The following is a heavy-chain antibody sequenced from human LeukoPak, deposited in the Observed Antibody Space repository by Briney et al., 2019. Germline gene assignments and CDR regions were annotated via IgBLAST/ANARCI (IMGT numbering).Heavy chain of an antibody. CDR3: ARAPVGGTLDSVDY. Sequence: ASVKVSCKASGYTFTSYYIHWVRQAPGQGLEWMAIINPSGGSTTYAQKFQGRVTMTRDTSTSTVYMELSSLRSEDTAVYYCARAPVGGTLDSVDYWGQGTLVTVSS. CDR1: GYTFTSYY. V-gene: IGHV1-46*01. CDR2: INPSGGST. D-gene: IGHD1-26*01. J-gene: IGHJ4*02.